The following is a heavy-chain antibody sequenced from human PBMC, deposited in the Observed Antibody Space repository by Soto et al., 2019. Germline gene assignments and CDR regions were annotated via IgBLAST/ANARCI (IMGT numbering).Heavy chain of an antibody. V-gene: IGHV3-23*01. J-gene: IGHJ4*02. Sequence: GGSLRLSCAASGFTFSSYSMSWVRQAPGKGLEWVSGFRSSGDGGTTYYADSVKGRLTISRDNSKNTLFLQMNSLRAEDTAIYYCAKKVNSGPGSQYFDYWGQGTLVTVSS. CDR1: GFTFSSYS. D-gene: IGHD3-10*01. CDR2: FRSSGDGGTT. CDR3: AKKVNSGPGSQYFDY.